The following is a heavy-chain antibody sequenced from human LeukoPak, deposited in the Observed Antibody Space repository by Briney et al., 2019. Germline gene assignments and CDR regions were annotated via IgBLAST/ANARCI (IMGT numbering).Heavy chain of an antibody. V-gene: IGHV3-48*03. CDR1: GFTFSSYE. D-gene: IGHD6-19*01. J-gene: IGHJ4*02. Sequence: GGSLRLSCAASGFTFSSYEMNWVRQAPGKGLEWVSYISCSGSTIYYADSVKGRFTISRDNAKNSLYLQMNSLRAEDTAVYYCARGGGGQGLVYFDYWGQGTLVTVSS. CDR2: ISCSGSTI. CDR3: ARGGGGQGLVYFDY.